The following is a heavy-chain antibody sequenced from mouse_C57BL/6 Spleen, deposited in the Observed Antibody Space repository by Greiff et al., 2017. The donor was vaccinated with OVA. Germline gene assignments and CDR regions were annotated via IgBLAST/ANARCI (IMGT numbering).Heavy chain of an antibody. J-gene: IGHJ4*01. CDR3: ARIADYYGSSLYAMDY. CDR2: INPGSGGT. CDR1: GYSFTNYL. Sequence: QVQLQQSGAELVRPGTSVKVSCKASGYSFTNYLIEWVKQRPGQGLEWIGVINPGSGGTNYNEKFKGKATLTADKSSSTAYMQLSSLTSEDSAVYFCARIADYYGSSLYAMDYWGQGTSVTVSS. V-gene: IGHV1-54*01. D-gene: IGHD1-1*01.